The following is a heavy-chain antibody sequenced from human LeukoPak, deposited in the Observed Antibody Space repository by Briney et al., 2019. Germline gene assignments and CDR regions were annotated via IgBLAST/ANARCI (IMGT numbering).Heavy chain of an antibody. CDR3: ARVGTTSWYS. J-gene: IGHJ4*02. CDR1: GFTFSSYG. V-gene: IGHV3-7*01. CDR2: IQHDGSEI. D-gene: IGHD1-14*01. Sequence: PGGSLRLSCAASGFTFSSYGMHWVRQAPGKGLEWVANIQHDGSEIHYVDSVKGRFTISRDNAKNSLYLQMSSLRADDTAVYFCARVGTTSWYSWGPGTLVTVSS.